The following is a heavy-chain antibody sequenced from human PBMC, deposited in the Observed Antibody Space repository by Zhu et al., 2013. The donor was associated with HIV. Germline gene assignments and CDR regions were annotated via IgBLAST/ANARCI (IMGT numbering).Heavy chain of an antibody. CDR3: ARFVGGDY. CDR2: INPNSDDI. Sequence: QLKLVQSGPEVKRPGSSVKVSCKASGYTFTGYYLHWVRQAPGQGLEWMGRINPNSDDIKYAQKFQGRVTMTRDTSISTAYMELSRLRSDDTAVYYCARFVGGDYWGQGTLVTVSS. CDR1: GYTFTGYY. V-gene: IGHV1-2*02. D-gene: IGHD1-26*01. J-gene: IGHJ4*02.